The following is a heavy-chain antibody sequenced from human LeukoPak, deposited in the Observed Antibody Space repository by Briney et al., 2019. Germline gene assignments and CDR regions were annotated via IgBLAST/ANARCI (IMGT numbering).Heavy chain of an antibody. D-gene: IGHD5-18*01. V-gene: IGHV1-2*02. CDR2: INPNSGST. J-gene: IGHJ4*02. CDR3: ARGGYSYAVDY. CDR1: GYTFTVKY. Sequence: ASVKVSCKASGYTFTVKYMHWVRQAAGQGREWMGWINPNSGSTNYAQNFQGRVTMTRDTSASTVYMELTGLTSDDTAVYFCARGGYSYAVDYWGQGTLVTVSS.